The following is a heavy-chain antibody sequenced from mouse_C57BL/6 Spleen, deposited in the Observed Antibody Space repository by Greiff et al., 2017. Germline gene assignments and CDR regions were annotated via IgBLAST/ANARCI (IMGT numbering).Heavy chain of an antibody. Sequence: VQLQQPGAELVRPGSSVKLSCKASGYTFTSYCMDWVKQRPGQGLEWIGNIYPSDSATHYNQKFKDKATLTVDKSSSTAYMQLSSLTSEDSAVYYCARVGGPAGFAYWGQGALVTAAA. CDR3: ARVGGPAGFAY. V-gene: IGHV1-61*01. CDR1: GYTFTSYC. J-gene: IGHJ3*01. CDR2: IYPSDSAT.